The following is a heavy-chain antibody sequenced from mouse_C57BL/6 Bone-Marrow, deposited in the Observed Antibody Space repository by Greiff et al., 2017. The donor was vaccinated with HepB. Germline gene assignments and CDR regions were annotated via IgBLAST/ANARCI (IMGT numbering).Heavy chain of an antibody. V-gene: IGHV1-81*01. CDR2: IYPRSGNT. J-gene: IGHJ1*03. CDR3: APIYYDYEYFDV. Sequence: VQLQQSGAELARPGASVKLSCKASGYTFTSYGISWVKQRTGQGLEWIGEIYPRSGNTYYNEKFKGKATLTADKSSSTAYMELRSLTSEDSAVYFCAPIYYDYEYFDVWGTGTTVTVSS. D-gene: IGHD2-4*01. CDR1: GYTFTSYG.